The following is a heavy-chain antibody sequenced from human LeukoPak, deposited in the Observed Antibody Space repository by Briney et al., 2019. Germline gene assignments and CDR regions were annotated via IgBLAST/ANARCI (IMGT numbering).Heavy chain of an antibody. D-gene: IGHD3-10*02. CDR3: ARDLLYSEGSYYYFYGMDV. CDR2: IYHSGST. J-gene: IGHJ6*02. CDR1: GVSIASYY. V-gene: IGHV4-38-2*02. Sequence: SETLSLTCSVSGVSIASYYWSWIRQSPGKGLEWIGSIYHSGSTYYNPSLKSRVTISVDTSKNQFSLKVSSVTAADTAVYYCARDLLYSEGSYYYFYGMDVWGQGTTVTVSS.